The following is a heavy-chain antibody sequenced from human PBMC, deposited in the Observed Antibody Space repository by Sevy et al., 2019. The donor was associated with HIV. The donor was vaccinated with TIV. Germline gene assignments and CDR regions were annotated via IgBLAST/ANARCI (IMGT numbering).Heavy chain of an antibody. J-gene: IGHJ4*01. Sequence: GGSLRLSCATSRFTFSRYWMSWVRQAPGKGLQWVANIMHDGSEKFYVDSVKGRFTISRDNANDSLYLQMNSLRAEDTAVYYCARGTTVTDALDYWGHGTLVTVSS. CDR1: RFTFSRYW. CDR2: IMHDGSEK. D-gene: IGHD4-17*01. CDR3: ARGTTVTDALDY. V-gene: IGHV3-7*01.